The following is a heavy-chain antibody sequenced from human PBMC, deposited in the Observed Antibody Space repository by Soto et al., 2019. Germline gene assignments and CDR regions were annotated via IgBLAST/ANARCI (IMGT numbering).Heavy chain of an antibody. CDR3: VVRGSAFDI. V-gene: IGHV3-30*03. CDR2: ITYDGSNK. CDR1: GFTFSNNG. J-gene: IGHJ3*02. D-gene: IGHD3-10*01. Sequence: SGGSLRLSCAASGFTFSNNGMHWVRQAPGKGLEWVAVITYDGSNKYYAESVKGRFTISRDNSKNTLYLQMTSLRPEDTAMYYCVVRGSAFDIWGQGTMVTVSS.